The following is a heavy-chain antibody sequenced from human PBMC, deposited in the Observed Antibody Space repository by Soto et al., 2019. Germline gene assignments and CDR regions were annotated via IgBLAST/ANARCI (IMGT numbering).Heavy chain of an antibody. CDR3: ATVLQYSSGWYTFDY. CDR2: FDPEDGET. J-gene: IGHJ4*02. V-gene: IGHV1-24*01. D-gene: IGHD6-19*01. Sequence: ASVKVSCKVSGYTLTELSMHWVRQAPGKGLEWMGGFDPEDGETIYAQKFQGRVTMTEDTSTDTAYMELSSLRSEDTAVYYCATVLQYSSGWYTFDYWGQGTLVTVSS. CDR1: GYTLTELS.